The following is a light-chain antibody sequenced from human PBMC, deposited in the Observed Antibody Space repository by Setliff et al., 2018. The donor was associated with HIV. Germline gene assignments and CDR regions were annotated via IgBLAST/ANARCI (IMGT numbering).Light chain of an antibody. V-gene: IGLV2-14*01. CDR3: NSYASTSSFV. CDR1: SSDVGGYNY. J-gene: IGLJ1*01. CDR2: QVS. Sequence: AITTACTGTSSDVGGYNYVSWYQQHPGKAPKVIIYQVSNRPSGISDRFSGSKSGNTASLTISGLQAEDEADYYCNSYASTSSFVFGTGTKVTVL.